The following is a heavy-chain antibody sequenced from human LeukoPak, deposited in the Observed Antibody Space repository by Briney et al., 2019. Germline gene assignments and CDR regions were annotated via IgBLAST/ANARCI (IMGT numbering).Heavy chain of an antibody. CDR1: GGSISSYY. D-gene: IGHD1-14*01. CDR3: ARRTVYHYYCYMDV. Sequence: SETLSLTCTVSGGSISSYYWSWIRQPPGKGLECIGSIYYSGSTYYNPSLKSRVTISVDTSKNQFSLKLSSVTAADTAVYYCARRTVYHYYCYMDVWGKGTTVTISS. J-gene: IGHJ6*03. V-gene: IGHV4-39*07. CDR2: IYYSGST.